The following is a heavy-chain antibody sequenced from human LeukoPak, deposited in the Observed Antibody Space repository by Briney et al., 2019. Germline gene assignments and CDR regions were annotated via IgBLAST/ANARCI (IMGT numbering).Heavy chain of an antibody. CDR1: GGSISSYY. J-gene: IGHJ4*02. V-gene: IGHV4-59*01. D-gene: IGHD3-9*01. Sequence: SETLSLTCTVSGGSISSYYWSWIRQPPGKGLEWIGYIYYSGSTNYNPSLKSRVTISVDTSKNQFSLKLSSVTAADTAVYYCARGGYDILTGYPYYFDYWGQGTLVTVSS. CDR3: ARGGYDILTGYPYYFDY. CDR2: IYYSGST.